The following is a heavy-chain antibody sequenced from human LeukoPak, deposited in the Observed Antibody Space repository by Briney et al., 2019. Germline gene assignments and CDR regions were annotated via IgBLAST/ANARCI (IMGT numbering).Heavy chain of an antibody. CDR3: AKGSSTQSLFDP. Sequence: GGSLRLSCAASGFTFSSYSMNWVRQAPGKGLEWVSAIIDSGGRTYYADSVKGRFTISRDNSKNTLYLQMNSLRAEDTAVYYCAKGSSTQSLFDPWGQGTLVTVSS. CDR2: IIDSGGRT. J-gene: IGHJ5*02. V-gene: IGHV3-23*01. CDR1: GFTFSSYS.